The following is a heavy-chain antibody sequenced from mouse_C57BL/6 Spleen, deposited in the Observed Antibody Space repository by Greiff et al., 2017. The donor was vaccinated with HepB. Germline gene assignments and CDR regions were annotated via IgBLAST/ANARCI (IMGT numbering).Heavy chain of an antibody. CDR1: GFTFSSYA. D-gene: IGHD1-1*01. V-gene: IGHV5-4*01. CDR2: ISDGGSYT. Sequence: DVKLVESGGGLVKPGGSLKLSCAASGFTFSSYAMSWVRQTPEKRLEWVATISDGGSYTYYPDNVKGRFTISRDNAKNNLYLQMSHLKSEDTAMYYCARDRGSSFYYFDYWGQGTTLTVSS. CDR3: ARDRGSSFYYFDY. J-gene: IGHJ2*01.